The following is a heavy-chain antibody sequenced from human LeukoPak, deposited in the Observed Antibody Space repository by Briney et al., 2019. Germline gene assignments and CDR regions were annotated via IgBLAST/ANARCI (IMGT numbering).Heavy chain of an antibody. V-gene: IGHV1-2*02. D-gene: IGHD3-22*01. Sequence: ASVKVSCKASGYIFTNYGISWVRQAPGQGLEWMGWINPNSGGTNYTQKFQGRVTMTRDTSISTAYMELSRLRSDDTAVYYCARDSGMDYYDSSGYYYVLLRNWGQGTLITVSS. J-gene: IGHJ4*02. CDR1: GYIFTNYG. CDR3: ARDSGMDYYDSSGYYYVLLRN. CDR2: INPNSGGT.